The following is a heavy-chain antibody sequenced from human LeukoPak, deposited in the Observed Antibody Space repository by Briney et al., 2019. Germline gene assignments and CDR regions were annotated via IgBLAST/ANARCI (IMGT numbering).Heavy chain of an antibody. CDR3: ARHRRGYSYGYYYYYMDV. V-gene: IGHV5-51*01. D-gene: IGHD5-18*01. Sequence: GESLKISCKGSGYSFTSYWIGWVRQMPGKGLEWMGIIYPGDSDTRYSPSFQGQVTISADKSISTAYLQWSSLKASDTAMYYCARHRRGYSYGYYYYYMDVWAKGTTVTISS. CDR1: GYSFTSYW. J-gene: IGHJ6*03. CDR2: IYPGDSDT.